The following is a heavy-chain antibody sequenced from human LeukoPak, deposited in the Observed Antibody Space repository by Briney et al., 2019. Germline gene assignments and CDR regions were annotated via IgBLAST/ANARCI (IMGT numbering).Heavy chain of an antibody. CDR3: ARAGEWLRSDYYYYMDV. Sequence: GASVKVSCKAFGYTFTRYYMHWVRQAPGQGPEWMGVISPSGGSTTYAQKFQGRVTLTRDMSTSTDYLELSSLRSDDTAVYYCARAGEWLRSDYYYYMDVWGKGTTVTVSS. CDR1: GYTFTRYY. D-gene: IGHD5-12*01. CDR2: ISPSGGST. V-gene: IGHV1-46*01. J-gene: IGHJ6*03.